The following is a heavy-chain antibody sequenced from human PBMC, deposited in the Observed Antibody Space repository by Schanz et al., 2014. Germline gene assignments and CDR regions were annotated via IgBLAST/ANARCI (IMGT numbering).Heavy chain of an antibody. D-gene: IGHD4-17*01. CDR2: ISNGGGYI. CDR1: GFTFSYYN. CDR3: AKDPHKDYGGKPQALDI. V-gene: IGHV3-21*01. Sequence: EVQLVESGGGLVKPGGSLRLSCAASGFTFSYYNMNWVRQAPGKGLEWVSSISNGGGYIYYADSVKGRFTISRDNAKNSVYLQMHSLRAEDTALYYCAKDPHKDYGGKPQALDIWGQGTLVTVSS. J-gene: IGHJ4*02.